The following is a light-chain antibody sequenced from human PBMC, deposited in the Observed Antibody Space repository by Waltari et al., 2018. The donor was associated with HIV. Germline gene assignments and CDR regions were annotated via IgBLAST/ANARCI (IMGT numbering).Light chain of an antibody. Sequence: QSALTQPASVSGSPGQSITISCTGTSSDVGGYNYVSWYQRHPGKAPKLIIYDVSIWPSGVSNRFSGSKSGNRASLTISGLQAEDEADYYCSSYTSSSTRVFGGGTTVTV. J-gene: IGLJ3*02. V-gene: IGLV2-14*03. CDR1: SSDVGGYNY. CDR3: SSYTSSSTRV. CDR2: DVS.